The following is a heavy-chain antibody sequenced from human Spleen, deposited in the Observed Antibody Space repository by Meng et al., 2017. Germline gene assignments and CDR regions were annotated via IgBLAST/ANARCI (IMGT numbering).Heavy chain of an antibody. Sequence: QAQLRRGGAGLLQPSEPLSLSCVVSGGSFSDYYWSWIRQPPGKGLEWIGEINHSGSTNYNPSLESRATISVDTSQNNLSLKLSSVTAADSAVYYCARGPTTMAHDFDYWGQGTLVTVSS. V-gene: IGHV4-34*01. CDR3: ARGPTTMAHDFDY. D-gene: IGHD4-11*01. CDR1: GGSFSDYY. CDR2: INHSGST. J-gene: IGHJ4*02.